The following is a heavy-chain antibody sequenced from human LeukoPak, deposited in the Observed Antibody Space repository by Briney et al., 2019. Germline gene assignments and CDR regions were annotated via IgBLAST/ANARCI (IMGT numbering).Heavy chain of an antibody. Sequence: SETLSLTCTVSGGSNSSSSYYWGWIRQPPGKGLEWIGSIYYSGSTYYNPSLKSRVTISVDTSKNQFSLKLSSVTAADTAVYYCARMDLDDAFDIWGQGTMVTVSS. CDR3: ARMDLDDAFDI. CDR1: GGSNSSSSYY. D-gene: IGHD3/OR15-3a*01. J-gene: IGHJ3*02. V-gene: IGHV4-39*01. CDR2: IYYSGST.